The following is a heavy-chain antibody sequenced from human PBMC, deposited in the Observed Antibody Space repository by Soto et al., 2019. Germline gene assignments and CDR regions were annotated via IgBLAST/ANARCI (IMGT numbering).Heavy chain of an antibody. J-gene: IGHJ5*02. Sequence: QVQLVQSGAEVKKPGSSVKVSCKSSGGTFSSYAISWVRQAPGQGLEWMGGIIPIFGTANHAQKFQGRVTITADESTSPAYMEVSSLRAEETAVYYWARGPKPLTPAAIRLLTLRRVNWFAPWGQGTVVTVSS. CDR2: IIPIFGTA. CDR1: GGTFSSYA. V-gene: IGHV1-69*01. D-gene: IGHD2-2*02. CDR3: ARGPKPLTPAAIRLLTLRRVNWFAP.